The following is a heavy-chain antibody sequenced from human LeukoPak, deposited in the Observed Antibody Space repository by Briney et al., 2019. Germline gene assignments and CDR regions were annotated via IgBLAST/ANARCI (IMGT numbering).Heavy chain of an antibody. CDR1: GFTFSSYA. V-gene: IGHV4-39*01. CDR2: IYYSGST. CDR3: ARRSPYCTNGVCLTAQKVVGYYFDY. Sequence: GSLRLSCAASGFTFSSYAMSWVRQPPGKGLEWIGSIYYSGSTYYNPSLKSRVTISVDTSKNQFSLKLSSVTAADTAAYYCARRSPYCTNGVCLTAQKVVGYYFDYWGQGTLVTVSS. D-gene: IGHD2-8*01. J-gene: IGHJ4*02.